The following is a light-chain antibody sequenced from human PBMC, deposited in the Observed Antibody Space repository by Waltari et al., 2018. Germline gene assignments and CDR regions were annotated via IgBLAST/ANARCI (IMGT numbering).Light chain of an antibody. V-gene: IGLV3-1*01. CDR1: KLGDKY. J-gene: IGLJ2*01. CDR2: QDS. Sequence: SYELTQPPSVSVSPGQTASITCSGHKLGDKYACWYQQKPGQSPVLVIYQDSKRPSGIPERFSGSNSGNTATLTISGTQAMDEADYFCQAWDTGTLIFGGGTKLTVL. CDR3: QAWDTGTLI.